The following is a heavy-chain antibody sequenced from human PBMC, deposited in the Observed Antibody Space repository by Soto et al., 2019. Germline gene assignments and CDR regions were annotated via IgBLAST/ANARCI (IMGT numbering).Heavy chain of an antibody. CDR2: ISYDRNSK. V-gene: IGHV3-30-3*01. D-gene: IGHD4-17*01. J-gene: IGHJ4*02. CDR3: AREDYGDYVVGY. Sequence: QVQLVESGGGVVQPGRSLRLSCAASGFIFSSYAIHWVRQAPGKGLEWVAVISYDRNSKYYADSVKGRFTISRDNSKNTLYLQMNSLRAEETAVYYCAREDYGDYVVGYWGQGTLVTVSS. CDR1: GFIFSSYA.